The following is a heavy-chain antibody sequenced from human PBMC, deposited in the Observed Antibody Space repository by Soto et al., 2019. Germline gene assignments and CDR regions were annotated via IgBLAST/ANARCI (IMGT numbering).Heavy chain of an antibody. Sequence: GASVKVSCKASGGTFSSYAISWVRQAPGQGLEWMGGIIPIFGTANYAQKFQGRVTITADESTSTAYMELSSLRSEDTAVYYCASPSSYYGSGSYSDGMDVWGQGTTVTVSS. CDR3: ASPSSYYGSGSYSDGMDV. V-gene: IGHV1-69*13. CDR2: IIPIFGTA. D-gene: IGHD3-10*01. CDR1: GGTFSSYA. J-gene: IGHJ6*02.